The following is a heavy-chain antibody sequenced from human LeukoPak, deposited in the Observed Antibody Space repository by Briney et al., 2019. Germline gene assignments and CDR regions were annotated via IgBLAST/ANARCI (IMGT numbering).Heavy chain of an antibody. J-gene: IGHJ4*02. D-gene: IGHD4-17*01. V-gene: IGHV1-18*01. CDR3: ARDSQSSGDYLSIPLY. CDR2: ISADNGNR. CDR1: GYTFTSYG. Sequence: GASVKVSCKASGYTFTSYGISWVRQAPGQGLEWMGWISADNGNRNYAQKFQGRVTMTTDKSPSTAYIELRSLRSDDTAIYCYARDSQSSGDYLSIPLYWGQGTLVTVSS.